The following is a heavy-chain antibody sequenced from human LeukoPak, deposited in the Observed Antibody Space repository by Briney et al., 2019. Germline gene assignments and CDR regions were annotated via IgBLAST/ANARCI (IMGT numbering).Heavy chain of an antibody. CDR2: ISGVGGST. V-gene: IGHV3-43*02. Sequence: GGSLRLSCAASGFTFDDYAMHWVRQAPGKGLEWVSLISGVGGSTYYADSVKGRFTISRDNSKNSLYLQMNSLRTEDTALYYCAKDGYYDFWSGYSEADYWGQGTLVTVSS. CDR3: AKDGYYDFWSGYSEADY. CDR1: GFTFDDYA. J-gene: IGHJ4*02. D-gene: IGHD3-3*01.